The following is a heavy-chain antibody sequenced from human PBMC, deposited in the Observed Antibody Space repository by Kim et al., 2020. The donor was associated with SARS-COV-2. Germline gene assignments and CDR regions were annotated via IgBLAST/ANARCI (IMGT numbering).Heavy chain of an antibody. D-gene: IGHD3-16*01. CDR3: GDSYDYAFDM. V-gene: IGHV3-7*01. CDR2: INQEGTVK. Sequence: GGSLRLSCATSEFIFSSYWMTWVRQTPGKGLEWVANINQEGTVKQYVDSVKGRFAISRDNAQNSVYLQMSNLRVDDTALYFCGDSYDYAFDMWGQGKMVTVSS. J-gene: IGHJ3*02. CDR1: EFIFSSYW.